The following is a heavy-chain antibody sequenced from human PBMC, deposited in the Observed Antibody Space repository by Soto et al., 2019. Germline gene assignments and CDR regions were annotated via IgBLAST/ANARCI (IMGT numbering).Heavy chain of an antibody. Sequence: PGGSLRLSCAVSGFTFSSYSMNWVRQAPWKGLEWVSSISSSSSYIYYADSVKGRFTISRDNAKNSLYLQMNSLRAEDTAVYYCARDRDYDYVWGSYRYTQWFDPWGQGTPVTVSS. D-gene: IGHD3-16*02. CDR1: GFTFSSYS. CDR2: ISSSSSYI. CDR3: ARDRDYDYVWGSYRYTQWFDP. J-gene: IGHJ5*02. V-gene: IGHV3-21*01.